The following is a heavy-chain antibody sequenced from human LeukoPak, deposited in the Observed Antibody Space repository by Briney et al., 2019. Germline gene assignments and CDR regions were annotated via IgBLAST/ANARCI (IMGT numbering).Heavy chain of an antibody. Sequence: GASVKVSCKASGYTFTSYDINWVRQATGQGLEWMGYMNPNSGKTEYAQKFQGRVTMTAGTSISTAYMELSSLISEDTAIYYCARELRRDDYWGQGTLVTVSS. D-gene: IGHD5-24*01. V-gene: IGHV1-8*01. J-gene: IGHJ4*02. CDR2: MNPNSGKT. CDR1: GYTFTSYD. CDR3: ARELRRDDY.